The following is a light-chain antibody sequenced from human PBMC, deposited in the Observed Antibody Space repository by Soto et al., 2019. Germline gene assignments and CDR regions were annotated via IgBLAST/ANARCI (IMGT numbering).Light chain of an antibody. V-gene: IGLV2-23*02. CDR2: EIS. CDR3: CSYAGSSTYV. CDR1: SRDVGSYNL. Sequence: QSVLTQPASVSGSPGQSITISCTGTSRDVGSYNLVSGYQQHPGKAPKLMIYEISQRPSEVSTRFSGSTSGNTAYLTISGLQAEDEADYYCCSYAGSSTYVFGTGTKVTVL. J-gene: IGLJ1*01.